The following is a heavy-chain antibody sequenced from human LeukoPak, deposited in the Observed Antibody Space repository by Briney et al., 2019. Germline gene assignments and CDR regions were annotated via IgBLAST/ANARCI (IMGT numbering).Heavy chain of an antibody. Sequence: GASVKVSCKASGGTFSRYAINWVRQAPGQGLEWMGGIIPIFGTANYAQKFQGRVTITADESTSTAYMELSSLRSEDTAVYYCARFFEYSSSNWFDPWGQGTLATVSS. J-gene: IGHJ5*02. D-gene: IGHD6-6*01. V-gene: IGHV1-69*01. CDR2: IIPIFGTA. CDR3: ARFFEYSSSNWFDP. CDR1: GGTFSRYA.